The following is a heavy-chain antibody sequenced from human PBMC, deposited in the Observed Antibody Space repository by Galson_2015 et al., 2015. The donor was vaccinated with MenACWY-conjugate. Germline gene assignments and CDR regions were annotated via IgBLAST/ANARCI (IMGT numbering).Heavy chain of an antibody. V-gene: IGHV3-53*01. CDR3: SRGYDGCSHFRGWGQGAQVPVDS. CDR1: GFSFTGNC. D-gene: IGHD3-10*01. Sequence: SLRLSCAVSGFSFTGNCLSWVRQAPGKGPEWIAMVDGGGGTIYADAVRSRFTVFRDNFKNTIILQMNSLPAEDPAVYRYSRGYDGCSHFRGWGQGAQVPVDS. J-gene: IGHJ5*01. CDR2: VDGGGGT.